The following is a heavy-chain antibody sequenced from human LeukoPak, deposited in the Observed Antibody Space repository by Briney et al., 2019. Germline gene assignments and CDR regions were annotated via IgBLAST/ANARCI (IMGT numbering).Heavy chain of an antibody. V-gene: IGHV3-21*05. CDR3: ASGGLDSSGYYSTSDY. Sequence: PGGSLRHSCAASGFTFSSYWMHWVRQARGKGLEWVSYISSSSSYTNYTDSVKGRFTLSRDNAKNSLYLQMNSLRAEDTAVYYCASGGLDSSGYYSTSDYWGQGTLVTVSS. J-gene: IGHJ4*02. CDR2: ISSSSSYT. D-gene: IGHD3-22*01. CDR1: GFTFSSYW.